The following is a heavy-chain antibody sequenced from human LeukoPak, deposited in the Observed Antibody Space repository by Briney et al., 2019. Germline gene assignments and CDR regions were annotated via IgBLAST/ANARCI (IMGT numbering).Heavy chain of an antibody. CDR3: ARHYDILTGSSSGWFDP. CDR1: GGSISRYY. J-gene: IGHJ5*02. CDR2: IYYSGST. V-gene: IGHV4-59*08. D-gene: IGHD3-9*01. Sequence: SETLSLTCTVSGGSISRYYWSWIRQPPGKGLEWIGYIYYSGSTNYNPSLKSRVAISVDTSKNQFSLKLSSVTAADTAVYYCARHYDILTGSSSGWFDPWGQGTLVTVSS.